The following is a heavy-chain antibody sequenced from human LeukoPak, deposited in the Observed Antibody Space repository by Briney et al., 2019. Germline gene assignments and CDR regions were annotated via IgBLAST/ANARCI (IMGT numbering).Heavy chain of an antibody. Sequence: SETLSLTCAVYGGSFSGYYWSWIRQPPGKGLEWIGEINHSGSTNYNPSLKSRVTISVDTSKNQFSLKLSSVTAADTAVYYCARKQVAGARYFQHWGQGTLVTVSS. CDR2: INHSGST. CDR3: ARKQVAGARYFQH. CDR1: GGSFSGYY. D-gene: IGHD6-6*01. J-gene: IGHJ1*01. V-gene: IGHV4-34*01.